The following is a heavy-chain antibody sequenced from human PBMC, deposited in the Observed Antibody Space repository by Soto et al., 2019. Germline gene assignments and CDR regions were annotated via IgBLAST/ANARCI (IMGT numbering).Heavy chain of an antibody. D-gene: IGHD1-26*01. CDR2: IKEDGSEK. CDR3: ARLRKGGYCDY. V-gene: IGHV3-7*03. J-gene: IGHJ4*02. CDR1: GFTFSSYA. Sequence: EVQLLESGGGLVQPGGSLRLSCAASGFTFSSYAMSWVRQAPGKGLEWVANIKEDGSEKYYVDSVKGRFTISRDSAKKSLYLQMDSLRAEDTAVYYCARLRKGGYCDYWGQGALVTVST.